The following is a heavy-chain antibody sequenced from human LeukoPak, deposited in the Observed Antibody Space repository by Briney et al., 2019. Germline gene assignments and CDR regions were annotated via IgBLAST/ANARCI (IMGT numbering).Heavy chain of an antibody. CDR2: INPSGGGT. CDR3: ARSKVFPDGFDY. J-gene: IGHJ4*02. Sequence: GASVKVSCKASGYTFPSHYIHWVRQAPGQGLEWMGIINPSGGGTSYAQKFQGTVTMTRDTSKSTVYMELSSLRSEDTAMYFCARSKVFPDGFDYWGQGTLVTVSS. V-gene: IGHV1-46*01. CDR1: GYTFPSHY. D-gene: IGHD4-4*01.